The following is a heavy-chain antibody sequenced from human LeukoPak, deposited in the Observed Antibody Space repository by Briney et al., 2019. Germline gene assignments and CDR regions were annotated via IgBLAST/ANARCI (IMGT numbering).Heavy chain of an antibody. CDR3: ARGILRDYYDSSGFYHRGGVGY. CDR1: GGSFSGYY. Sequence: YPSETLSLTCAVYGGSFSGYYWSWIRQPPGKGLEWIGEINHSGSTNYNPSLKSRVTISVETSKNQFSLRLSSVTAADTAVYFCARGILRDYYDSSGFYHRGGVGYWGQGTLVTVSS. V-gene: IGHV4-34*01. J-gene: IGHJ4*02. CDR2: INHSGST. D-gene: IGHD3-22*01.